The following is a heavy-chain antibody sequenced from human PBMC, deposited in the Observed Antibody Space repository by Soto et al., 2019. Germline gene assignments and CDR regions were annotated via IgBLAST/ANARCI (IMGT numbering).Heavy chain of an antibody. D-gene: IGHD3-3*01. J-gene: IGHJ6*02. CDR2: ISSSGSTI. V-gene: IGHV3-11*01. CDR1: GFTFSDYY. Sequence: GGSLRLSCAASGFTFSDYYMSWIRQAPGKGLEWVSYISSSGSTIYYADSVKGRFTISRDNAKNSLYLQMNSLRAEDTAVYYCARNTYYDFWSGYYYYYYYGMDVWGQGTTVTVSS. CDR3: ARNTYYDFWSGYYYYYYYGMDV.